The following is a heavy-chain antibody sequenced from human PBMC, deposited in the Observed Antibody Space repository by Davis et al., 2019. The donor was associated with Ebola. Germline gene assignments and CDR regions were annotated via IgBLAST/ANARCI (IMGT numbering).Heavy chain of an antibody. CDR2: IIPIFGTA. Sequence: SVKVSCKASGGTFSSYAISWVRQAPGQGLEWMGGIIPIFGTANYAQKFQGRVTITADESTSTAYMELSSLRSEDTAVYYCAREVVTPDNWFDPWGQGTLVTVSS. V-gene: IGHV1-69*13. J-gene: IGHJ5*02. CDR3: AREVVTPDNWFDP. CDR1: GGTFSSYA. D-gene: IGHD4-23*01.